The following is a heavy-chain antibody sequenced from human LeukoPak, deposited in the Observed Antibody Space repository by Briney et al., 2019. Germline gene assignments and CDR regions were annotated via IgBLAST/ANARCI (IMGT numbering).Heavy chain of an antibody. D-gene: IGHD5-18*01. CDR1: GYTFTSYT. V-gene: IGHV7-4-1*02. J-gene: IGHJ4*02. Sequence: GASVKVSCKASGYTFTSYTMNWVRQAPGQGLEWMGWINTNTGNPTYAQGFTGRFVFSLDTSVSTAYLQITSLKAEDTAVYYCARAHPGYSYGPPFIDYWGQGTLVTVSS. CDR2: INTNTGNP. CDR3: ARAHPGYSYGPPFIDY.